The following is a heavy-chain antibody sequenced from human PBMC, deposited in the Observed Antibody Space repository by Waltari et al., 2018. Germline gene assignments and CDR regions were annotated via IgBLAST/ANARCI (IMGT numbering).Heavy chain of an antibody. V-gene: IGHV3-48*03. Sequence: EVQLVESGGGLVQPGGSLRLSCAASGFTFSSYEMNWVRQAPGKGLEWVSYISSSGSTIYYADSVKGRFTISRDNAKNSLYLQMNSLRAEDTAVYYCARDSVTIFGVVTHYYYYYGMDVWGQGTTVTVSS. D-gene: IGHD3-3*01. J-gene: IGHJ6*02. CDR2: ISSSGSTI. CDR1: GFTFSSYE. CDR3: ARDSVTIFGVVTHYYYYYGMDV.